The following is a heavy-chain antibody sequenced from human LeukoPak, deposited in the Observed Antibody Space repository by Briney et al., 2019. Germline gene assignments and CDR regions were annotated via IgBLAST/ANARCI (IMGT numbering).Heavy chain of an antibody. CDR2: ISAYNGDT. D-gene: IGHD6-19*01. Sequence: GASVKVSCKSSGYTFTSYGISWVRQAPGQGLEWMGWISAYNGDTNYAQKFQGRVTMTTDTSTSTGYMELRSLRSDDTAVYYCARSSKQWLDRWGQGTLVTVSS. CDR1: GYTFTSYG. V-gene: IGHV1-18*01. CDR3: ARSSKQWLDR. J-gene: IGHJ4*02.